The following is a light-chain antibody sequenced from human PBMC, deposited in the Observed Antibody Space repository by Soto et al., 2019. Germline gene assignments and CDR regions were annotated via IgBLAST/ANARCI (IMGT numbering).Light chain of an antibody. CDR2: AAS. Sequence: DTQMTQSPSTLSASVGDRVTITCRASQNINNWLAWYQQKPGKAPKLLIYAASTLESGVPSRFSGSRSGTEFTLTISSLQPDDFATYYRQQYNGCSPRTFGQGTKVEVE. J-gene: IGKJ1*01. CDR1: QNINNW. V-gene: IGKV1-5*03. CDR3: QQYNGCSPRT.